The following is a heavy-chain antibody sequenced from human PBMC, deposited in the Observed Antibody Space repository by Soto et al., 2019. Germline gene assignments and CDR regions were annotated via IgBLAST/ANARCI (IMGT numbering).Heavy chain of an antibody. CDR1: GYTFTGYY. CDR3: ARDLGTDYGDYVAPGWFDP. J-gene: IGHJ5*02. Sequence: ASVKVSCKASGYTFTGYYMHWVRQAPGQGLEWMGWINPNSGGTNYAQKFQGWVTMTRDTSISTAYMELSRLRSDDTAVYYCARDLGTDYGDYVAPGWFDPWGQGTLVTVSS. V-gene: IGHV1-2*04. CDR2: INPNSGGT. D-gene: IGHD4-17*01.